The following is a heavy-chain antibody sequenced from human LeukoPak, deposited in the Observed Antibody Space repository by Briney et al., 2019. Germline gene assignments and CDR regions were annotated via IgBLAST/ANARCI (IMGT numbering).Heavy chain of an antibody. CDR3: ARRSSWTNYEYFQH. J-gene: IGHJ1*01. V-gene: IGHV4-34*01. CDR1: GGSFSGYY. Sequence: PSETLSLTFAVYGGSFSGYYWSWIRQPPGKGLEWIGEINHSGSTNYNPSLKSGVTISVDTYKNQFSLKLSSVTAADTAVYYCARRSSWTNYEYFQHWGQGTLVAVSS. D-gene: IGHD6-13*01. CDR2: INHSGST.